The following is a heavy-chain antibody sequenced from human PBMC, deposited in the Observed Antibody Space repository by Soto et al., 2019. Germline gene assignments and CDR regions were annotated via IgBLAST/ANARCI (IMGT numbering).Heavy chain of an antibody. Sequence: QVQLIQSGAEVKKPGSSVKVSCKASGGTFSTSAISWVRQAPGEGLEWVGGIMPVFATPDYAQKFQGRVTISADESTTTAYRELTSLTTDDTAVYYCARDKDRQQLGGNYYYILDVWGQGTAITVSS. V-gene: IGHV1-69*12. CDR3: ARDKDRQQLGGNYYYILDV. D-gene: IGHD3-3*02. CDR1: GGTFSTSA. J-gene: IGHJ6*02. CDR2: IMPVFATP.